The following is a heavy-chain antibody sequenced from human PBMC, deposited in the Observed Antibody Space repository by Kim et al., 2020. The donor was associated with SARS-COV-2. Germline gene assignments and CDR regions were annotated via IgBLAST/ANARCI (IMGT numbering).Heavy chain of an antibody. CDR1: GGSFSGYY. J-gene: IGHJ5*02. CDR3: ARGLPITMVRGAIAWFDP. D-gene: IGHD3-10*01. V-gene: IGHV4-34*01. CDR2: INHSGST. Sequence: SETLSLTCAVYGGSFSGYYWSWIRQPPGKGLEWIGEINHSGSTNYNPSLKSRVTISVDTSKNQFSLKLSSVTAADTAVYYCARGLPITMVRGAIAWFDPWGQGTLVTVSS.